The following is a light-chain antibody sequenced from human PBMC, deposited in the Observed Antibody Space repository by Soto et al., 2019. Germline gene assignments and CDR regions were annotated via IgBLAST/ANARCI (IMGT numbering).Light chain of an antibody. CDR3: QQHNHRSSLT. Sequence: EIAMTQSPATLSVSLGERATLSCRASQCISNNLAWYQQRPGQAPSLLIYGASTRATGVPARFSGSGSGTAFLISIIGLQSAESSVYYCQQHNHRSSLTFGQGTRLEIK. J-gene: IGKJ5*01. CDR2: GAS. V-gene: IGKV3-15*01. CDR1: QCISNN.